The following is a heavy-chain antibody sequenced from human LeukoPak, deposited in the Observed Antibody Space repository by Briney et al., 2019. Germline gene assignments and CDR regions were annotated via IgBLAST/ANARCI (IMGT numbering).Heavy chain of an antibody. D-gene: IGHD1-26*01. CDR1: GGSISSYY. J-gene: IGHJ4*02. CDR3: ARLGHGFDY. CDR2: IYYSGGT. V-gene: IGHV4-59*01. Sequence: PSETLSLTCTVSGGSISSYYWSWIRQPPGKGLEWIGYIYYSGGTKYNPSLKSRVTISLDTSKKQFSLKLSSVTAADAAVYYCARLGHGFDYWGQGTLVTVSS.